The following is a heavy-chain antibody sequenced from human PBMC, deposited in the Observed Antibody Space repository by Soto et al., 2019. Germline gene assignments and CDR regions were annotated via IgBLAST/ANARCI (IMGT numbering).Heavy chain of an antibody. J-gene: IGHJ3*01. Sequence: GASVKVSCKASGYTFNKYGFNWVRQAPGQGLEWMGRISAFNDYTNLAQKFQGRITLTTDASTNTAYMELQILRSEDTAMYYCARGRGVVIPAGTPDAFDVWGQGTMVTVSS. CDR1: GYTFNKYG. CDR2: ISAFNDYT. V-gene: IGHV1-18*01. CDR3: ARGRGVVIPAGTPDAFDV. D-gene: IGHD6-13*01.